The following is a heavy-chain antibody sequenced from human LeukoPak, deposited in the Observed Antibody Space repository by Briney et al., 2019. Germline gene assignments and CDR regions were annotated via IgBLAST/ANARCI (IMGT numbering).Heavy chain of an antibody. J-gene: IGHJ3*02. V-gene: IGHV3-11*04. Sequence: GGSLRLSCAASGFTFRDYYMSWIRQAPGKGLEWVSYISNSDSITKYADSVKGRITISRDNAKNSVYLQMNSLRAGDTAVYYCARGASVVAGSDNAFDIWGQGTMVTVSS. CDR2: ISNSDSIT. D-gene: IGHD6-19*01. CDR1: GFTFRDYY. CDR3: ARGASVVAGSDNAFDI.